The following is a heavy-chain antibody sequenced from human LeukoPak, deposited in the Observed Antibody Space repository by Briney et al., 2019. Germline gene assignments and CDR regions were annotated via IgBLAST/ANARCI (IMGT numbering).Heavy chain of an antibody. Sequence: GGSLRLSCAASGFKFSDRYIDWVRQAPGKGLEWVGRSRNKASSYTTEYAASVEGRFTISRDVSESSLYLQMNSLRTEDTAVYYCGRIAINENNGMDVWGQGTTVTVSS. CDR1: GFKFSDRY. CDR2: SRNKASSYTT. D-gene: IGHD1/OR15-1a*01. J-gene: IGHJ6*02. V-gene: IGHV3-72*01. CDR3: GRIAINENNGMDV.